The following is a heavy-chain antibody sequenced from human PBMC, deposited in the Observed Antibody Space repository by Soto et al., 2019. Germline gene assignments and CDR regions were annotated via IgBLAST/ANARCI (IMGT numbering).Heavy chain of an antibody. CDR1: GFSFNIYA. Sequence: EVHLLESGGGLVQPGGSLRLSCAASGFSFNIYAMKWVRQAPGKGLECVSAISAGGGHTYYADSVKGRFTISRDNSKNTLYLQMNSLRADDTAVYYCAKAPTYDYYYYMDVWGKGTTVTVSS. CDR3: AKAPTYDYYYYMDV. V-gene: IGHV3-23*01. CDR2: ISAGGGHT. J-gene: IGHJ6*03.